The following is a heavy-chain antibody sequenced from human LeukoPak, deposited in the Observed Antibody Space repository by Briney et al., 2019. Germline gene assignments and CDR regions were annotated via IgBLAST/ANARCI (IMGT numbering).Heavy chain of an antibody. CDR3: AKGGSTAWTAAEY. D-gene: IGHD2-2*01. CDR2: ISNDGRST. J-gene: IGHJ4*02. V-gene: IGHV3-23*01. CDR1: GFTFSNYA. Sequence: PGGSLRPSCAASGFTFSNYAMSWVRQAPGKGLEWMSSISNDGRSTYYADSVKGRFTISRDNAKNTLSLRMNSLRADDTAVYYCAKGGSTAWTAAEYWGQGTLVTVSS.